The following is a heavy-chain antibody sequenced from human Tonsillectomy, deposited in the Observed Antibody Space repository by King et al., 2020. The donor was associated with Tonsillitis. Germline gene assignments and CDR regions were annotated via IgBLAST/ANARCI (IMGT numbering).Heavy chain of an antibody. CDR2: IYWDDDK. Sequence: ITLQESGPTLVKPTQSLTLTCTFSGFSLSSSGVGVGWIRQPPGQALEWLALIYWDDDKRYSPSLKNRLTITKDTSKNQVVLTMTNIDPVDTATYYCARFWSGFFVTPHDAFDIWGQGTMVTVSS. V-gene: IGHV2-5*02. CDR3: ARFWSGFFVTPHDAFDI. D-gene: IGHD3-3*01. CDR1: GFSLSSSGVG. J-gene: IGHJ3*02.